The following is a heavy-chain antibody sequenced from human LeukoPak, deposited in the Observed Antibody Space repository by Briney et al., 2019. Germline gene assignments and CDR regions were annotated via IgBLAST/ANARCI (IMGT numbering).Heavy chain of an antibody. CDR2: INPSGGST. D-gene: IGHD3-10*01. V-gene: IGHV1-46*01. J-gene: IGHJ3*02. CDR3: AGCPYGSGSYYNGDDAFDI. Sequence: GASVKVSCKASGYTFTSYYMHWVRQAPGQGLEWMGIINPSGGSTSYAQKFQGRVTMTRDTSTSTVYMELSSLGSEDTAVYYCAGCPYGSGSYYNGDDAFDIWGQGTMVTVSS. CDR1: GYTFTSYY.